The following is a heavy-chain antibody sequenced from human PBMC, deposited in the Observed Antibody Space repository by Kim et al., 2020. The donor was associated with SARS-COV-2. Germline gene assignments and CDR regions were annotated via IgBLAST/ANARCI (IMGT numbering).Heavy chain of an antibody. V-gene: IGHV1-3*01. CDR2: NSKT. J-gene: IGHJ4*02. D-gene: IGHD1-1*01. CDR3: ARNWLLDY. Sequence: NSKTKYTQNLQDRVTITRDTSASTLYMELSSLRSEDTAVYYCARNWLLDYWGQGTLVTVSS.